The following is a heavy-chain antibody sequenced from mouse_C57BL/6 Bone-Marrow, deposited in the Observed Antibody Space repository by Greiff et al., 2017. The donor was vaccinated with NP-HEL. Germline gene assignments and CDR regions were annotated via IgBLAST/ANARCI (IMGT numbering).Heavy chain of an antibody. CDR3: AIYDRGAWFAY. CDR2: IYPGDGDT. D-gene: IGHD2-12*01. V-gene: IGHV1-82*01. CDR1: GYAFSSSW. J-gene: IGHJ3*01. Sequence: VKLMESGPELVKPGASVKISCKASGYAFSSSWMNWVKQRPGKGLEWIGRIYPGDGDTNYNGKFKGKATLTADKSSSTAYMQLSSLTSEDSAVYFCAIYDRGAWFAYWGQGTLVTVSA.